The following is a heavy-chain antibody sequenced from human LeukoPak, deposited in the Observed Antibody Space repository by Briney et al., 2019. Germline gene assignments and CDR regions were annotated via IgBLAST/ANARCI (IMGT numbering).Heavy chain of an antibody. D-gene: IGHD2-2*01. CDR3: GKVTRGTSCYDAVDI. V-gene: IGHV3-23*01. J-gene: IGHJ3*02. CDR1: EFMFSSHW. Sequence: GGSLRLSCAASEFMFSSHWMTWVRQVPGKGLEWVSVIGGSGDTTYYAGSVKGRFTISRDNSKNTLYLQMNSLRAEDTAVYYCGKVTRGTSCYDAVDIWGQGTMVTVSS. CDR2: IGGSGDTT.